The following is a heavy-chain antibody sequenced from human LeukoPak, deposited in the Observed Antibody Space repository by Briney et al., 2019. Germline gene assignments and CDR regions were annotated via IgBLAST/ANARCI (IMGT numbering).Heavy chain of an antibody. Sequence: GGSLRLSSAAPGFNFDDYALEWVRQAPGKGLEWVSGISWNSVSVGCADSVKGRLTISNDNAKNSLYLQMNRLRAEDTALYYCAKAPGSPPNRNITIFGVGTKYGMDVWGQGTTVTVS. V-gene: IGHV3-9*01. CDR3: AKAPGSPPNRNITIFGVGTKYGMDV. CDR2: ISWNSVSV. D-gene: IGHD3-3*01. J-gene: IGHJ6*02. CDR1: GFNFDDYA.